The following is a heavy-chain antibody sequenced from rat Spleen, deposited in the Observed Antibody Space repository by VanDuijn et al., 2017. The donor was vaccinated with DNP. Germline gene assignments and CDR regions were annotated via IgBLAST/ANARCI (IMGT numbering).Heavy chain of an antibody. CDR1: GFSLTSYN. CDR2: VSSGGST. J-gene: IGHJ2*01. Sequence: QVQLKESGPGLVQPSQTLSLTCTVAGFSLTSYNVHWVRQPPGKGLEWIAAVSSGGSTYYNSALKSRLTVSRDTSKSQVFLNMSSLQTEDKATYYCARDGQWDYLDYWGQGVMVTVAS. D-gene: IGHD1-1*01. CDR3: ARDGQWDYLDY. V-gene: IGHV2-6*01.